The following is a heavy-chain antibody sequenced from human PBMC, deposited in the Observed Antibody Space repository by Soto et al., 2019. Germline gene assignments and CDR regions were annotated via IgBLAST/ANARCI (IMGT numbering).Heavy chain of an antibody. Sequence: VQLFASGGGSARPGGSLRLSCTASGFTFTSYGMGWVRQAPGKGLQWVSTIRGDGGQTHYTDSVKGRFSISRDNSKNTVYLQMDSLRAEDTAMYCCARDVGLDSYDFFAYWGQGTQVTVSS. CDR2: IRGDGGQT. D-gene: IGHD2-21*02. J-gene: IGHJ4*02. V-gene: IGHV3-23*01. CDR3: ARDVGLDSYDFFAY. CDR1: GFTFTSYG.